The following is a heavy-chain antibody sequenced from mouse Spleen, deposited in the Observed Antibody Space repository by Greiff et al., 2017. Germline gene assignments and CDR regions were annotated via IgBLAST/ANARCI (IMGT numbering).Heavy chain of an antibody. CDR2: ISYDGSN. D-gene: IGHD2-3*01. J-gene: IGHJ2*01. CDR1: GYSITSGYY. V-gene: IGHV3-6*01. Sequence: EVKLLESGPGLVKPSQSLSLTCSVTGYSITSGYYWNWIRQFPGNKLEWMGYISYDGSNNYNPSLKHRISITRDTSKNQFFLKLNSVTTEDTATYYCARDRYDGYSFYYFDYWGQGTTLTVSS. CDR3: ARDRYDGYSFYYFDY.